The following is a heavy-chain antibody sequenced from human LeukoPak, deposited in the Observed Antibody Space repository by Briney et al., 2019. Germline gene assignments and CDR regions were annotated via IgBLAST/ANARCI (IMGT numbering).Heavy chain of an antibody. V-gene: IGHV4-38-2*01. D-gene: IGHD2-2*01. CDR2: IYHSGST. CDR1: GYSISSGYY. Sequence: SEALSLTCAVSGYSISSGYYWGWIRQPPGKGLEWIGSIYHSGSTYYNPSLKSRVTISVDTSKNQFSLKLSSVTAADTAVYHCPRLGYRYYFDYRGQGTLVTVSS. J-gene: IGHJ4*02. CDR3: PRLGYRYYFDY.